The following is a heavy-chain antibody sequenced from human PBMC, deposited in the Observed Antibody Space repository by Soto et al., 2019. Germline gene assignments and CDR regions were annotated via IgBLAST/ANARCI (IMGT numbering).Heavy chain of an antibody. V-gene: IGHV1-69*13. CDR3: ASHFWSGYYGY. D-gene: IGHD3-3*02. CDR1: WGPFSSHA. J-gene: IGHJ4*01. Sequence: SPVKVFCKASWGPFSSHAIAGGRPAPGQALEWMGGAIPIFGTANYAQKFQGRVTITADESTSTAYMARSSLRSEDTAVHYCASHFWSGYYGYWG. CDR2: AIPIFGTA.